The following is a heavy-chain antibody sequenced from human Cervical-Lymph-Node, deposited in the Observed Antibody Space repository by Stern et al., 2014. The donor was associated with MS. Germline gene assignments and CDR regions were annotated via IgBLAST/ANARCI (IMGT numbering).Heavy chain of an antibody. V-gene: IGHV1-46*01. CDR2: INRSDDDT. CDR1: GFTFTNYY. Sequence: VQLVESGDEVKKPGASVKVSCKASGFTFTNYYVHWVRQAPGQGLEWMGIINRSDDDTGYAQRFQGRLTVTRDTSSSTVYMELTSLRYDDTAVYYCALSAFDFWGQGTLVTVSS. D-gene: IGHD5/OR15-5a*01. CDR3: ALSAFDF. J-gene: IGHJ4*02.